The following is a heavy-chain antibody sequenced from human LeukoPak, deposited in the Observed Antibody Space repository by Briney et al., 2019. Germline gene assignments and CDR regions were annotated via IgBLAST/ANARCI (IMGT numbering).Heavy chain of an antibody. CDR3: AREDIYEYVWGSYRLH. J-gene: IGHJ4*02. CDR2: IYTSGST. CDR1: GGSISSGSYY. D-gene: IGHD3-16*02. Sequence: SQTLSLTCTVSGGSISSGSYYWSWIRQPAGKGLEWIGRIYTSGSTNYNPSLKSRVTISVDTSKNQFSLKLSSVTAADTAVYYCAREDIYEYVWGSYRLHWGQGTLVTVSS. V-gene: IGHV4-61*02.